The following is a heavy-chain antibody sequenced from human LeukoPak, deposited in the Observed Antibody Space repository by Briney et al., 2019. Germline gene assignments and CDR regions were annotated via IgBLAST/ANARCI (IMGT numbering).Heavy chain of an antibody. J-gene: IGHJ4*02. Sequence: PGGSLRLSCAASGFTFSAYGMHWVRQATGKGLEWVSAIGTAGDTYFPGSVKGRFTISRENAKNSLYLQMNSLRAGDTAVYYCARALPCSSTSCLDYWGQGTLVTVSS. CDR2: IGTAGDT. CDR3: ARALPCSSTSCLDY. V-gene: IGHV3-13*01. CDR1: GFTFSAYG. D-gene: IGHD2-2*01.